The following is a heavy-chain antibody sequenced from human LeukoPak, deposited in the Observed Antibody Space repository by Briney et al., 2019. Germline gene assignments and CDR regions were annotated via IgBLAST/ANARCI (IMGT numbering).Heavy chain of an antibody. CDR3: ARSPSGDWIDWFDP. V-gene: IGHV4-59*08. Sequence: SETLSLTCTVSGGSISSYYWSWIRQPPGKGLEWIGYIYYSGSTNYNPSLKSRVTISVDTSKNQFSLKLSSVTAADTAVYYCARSPSGDWIDWFDPWGQGTLVTVSS. CDR2: IYYSGST. D-gene: IGHD7-27*01. CDR1: GGSISSYY. J-gene: IGHJ5*02.